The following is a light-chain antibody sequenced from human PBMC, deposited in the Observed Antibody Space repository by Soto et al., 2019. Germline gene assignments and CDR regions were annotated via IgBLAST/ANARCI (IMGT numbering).Light chain of an antibody. J-gene: IGKJ4*01. CDR2: GAS. CDR3: QQYNDWPLT. V-gene: IGKV3-15*01. CDR1: QSVGSN. Sequence: EILVTQSPATLSMSPGERAALSCRASQSVGSNLAWYQQQPGQAPRLLVYGASTRATEIPARFSCSGSGTEFTLTISSLQSEDFAVYYCQQYNDWPLTFGGGTKVEIK.